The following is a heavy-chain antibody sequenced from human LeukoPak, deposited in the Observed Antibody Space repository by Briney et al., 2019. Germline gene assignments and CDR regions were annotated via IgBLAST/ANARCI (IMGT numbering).Heavy chain of an antibody. CDR1: GYSFTSYW. CDR2: IYPGDSDT. Sequence: GESLKISCKGSGYSFTSYWIGWVRQMPGKGLEWVGIIYPGDSDTRYSPSFQGQVTISADKSISTAYLQWSSLKASDTAMYYCARLKDYYDSSGYYSHFDYWGQGTLVTVSS. V-gene: IGHV5-51*01. D-gene: IGHD3-22*01. CDR3: ARLKDYYDSSGYYSHFDY. J-gene: IGHJ4*02.